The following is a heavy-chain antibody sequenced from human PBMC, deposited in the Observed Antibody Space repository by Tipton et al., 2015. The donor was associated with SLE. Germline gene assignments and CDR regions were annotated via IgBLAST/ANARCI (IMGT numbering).Heavy chain of an antibody. CDR3: AKARDWGFDY. Sequence: SLRLSCAASGFTFSSYAMSWVRQAPGKGLEWVSVIYSGGSSTYYADSVKGRFTISRDNSKNTLYLQMNSLRAEDTAVYYCAKARDWGFDYWGQGTPVTVSS. V-gene: IGHV3-23*03. D-gene: IGHD7-27*01. J-gene: IGHJ4*02. CDR1: GFTFSSYA. CDR2: IYSGGSST.